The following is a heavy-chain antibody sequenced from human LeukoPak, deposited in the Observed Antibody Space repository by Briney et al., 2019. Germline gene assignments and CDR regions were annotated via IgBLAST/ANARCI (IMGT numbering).Heavy chain of an antibody. D-gene: IGHD2-21*02. CDR1: GYSISSGYF. CDR2: IYHSGAT. J-gene: IGHJ5*02. CDR3: ARMPYCGGDCSAPWFDP. Sequence: PSETLSLTCTVSGYSISSGYFWGWIRQPPRKGLEWIGSIYHSGATYYNPSLKSRVTISVDTSKNQFSLKLSPVTAADTAVYYCARMPYCGGDCSAPWFDPWGQGTLVTVSS. V-gene: IGHV4-38-2*02.